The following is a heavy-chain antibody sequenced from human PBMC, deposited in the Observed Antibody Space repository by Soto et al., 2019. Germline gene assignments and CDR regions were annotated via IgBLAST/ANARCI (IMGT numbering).Heavy chain of an antibody. CDR2: IIPIFGTA. CDR3: ASRDWNDVYYYYGMDV. V-gene: IGHV1-69*13. CDR1: GGTFSSYA. J-gene: IGHJ6*02. Sequence: GASVKVSCKASGGTFSSYAISWVRQAPGQGLEWMGGIIPIFGTANYAQKFQGRVTITADESTSTAYMELSSLRSEDTAVYYCASRDWNDVYYYYGMDVWGQGTTVTVSS. D-gene: IGHD1-1*01.